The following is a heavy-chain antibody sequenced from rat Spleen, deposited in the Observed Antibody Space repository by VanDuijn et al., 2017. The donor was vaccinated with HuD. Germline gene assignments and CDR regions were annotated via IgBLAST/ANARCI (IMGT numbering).Heavy chain of an antibody. CDR1: GFTFSDYA. CDR3: TTDGGILRIITTGD. D-gene: IGHD1-6*01. Sequence: EVQLVESGGGLVQPGRSLKLSCAASGFTFSDYAMAWVRQAPKKGLEWVATIIYDGSSTYYRDSVKGRFTISRDNAKSSLYLQMDSLRSEDTATYYCTTDGGILRIITTGDWGQGTLVTVSS. CDR2: IIYDGSST. V-gene: IGHV5-20*01. J-gene: IGHJ3*01.